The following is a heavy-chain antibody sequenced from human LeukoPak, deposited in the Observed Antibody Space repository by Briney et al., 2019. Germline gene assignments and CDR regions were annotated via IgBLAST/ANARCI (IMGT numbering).Heavy chain of an antibody. D-gene: IGHD3-10*01. J-gene: IGHJ4*02. CDR1: GYTFTSYD. CDR3: ARSQGLSGITMVRGVIVPFDY. V-gene: IGHV1-8*01. CDR2: MNPNSGNT. Sequence: ASVKVSCKASGYTFTSYDITWVRQATGQGLEWMGWMNPNSGNTGYAQKFQGRVTMTRNTSISTAYMELSSLRSEDTAVYYCARSQGLSGITMVRGVIVPFDYWGQGNLVTVSS.